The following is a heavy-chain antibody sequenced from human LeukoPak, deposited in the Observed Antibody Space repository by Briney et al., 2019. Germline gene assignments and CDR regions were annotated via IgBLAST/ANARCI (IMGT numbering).Heavy chain of an antibody. V-gene: IGHV3-23*01. Sequence: GGSLRLSCAASGFTFSTYAMTWVRQAPGKGLVWVSGIGGSSGSIYYADSVKGRFTISRDNSKNTVYLQMNSLRAEDTALYYCAKEVRMYYGDTLGLDYWGQGTLVTVSS. CDR1: GFTFSTYA. CDR2: IGGSSGSI. D-gene: IGHD4-17*01. J-gene: IGHJ4*02. CDR3: AKEVRMYYGDTLGLDY.